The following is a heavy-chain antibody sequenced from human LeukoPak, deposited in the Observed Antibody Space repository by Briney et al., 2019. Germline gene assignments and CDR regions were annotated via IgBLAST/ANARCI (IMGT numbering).Heavy chain of an antibody. V-gene: IGHV3-30*03. J-gene: IGHJ4*02. D-gene: IGHD3-10*01. Sequence: GGSLRLSCAASGFTFSSYGMHWVRQAPGKGLEWVAVISYDGSNKYYADSVKGRFTISRDNSKNTLYLQMNSLRAEDTAVYYCARGYTSGSPYLDFWGQGTLVTVSS. CDR2: ISYDGSNK. CDR1: GFTFSSYG. CDR3: ARGYTSGSPYLDF.